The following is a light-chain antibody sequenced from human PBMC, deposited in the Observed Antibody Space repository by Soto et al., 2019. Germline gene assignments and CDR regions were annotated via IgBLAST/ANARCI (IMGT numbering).Light chain of an antibody. CDR3: SSFTPSRTLAYV. J-gene: IGLJ1*01. CDR1: SSDIGGYNY. Sequence: QSALTQPASVSGSPGQSITISCTGTSSDIGGYNYVSWYQQHPGKAPKVIIYEVTNRPSGVSDRFSGSKSGNTASLTISGLQSEYEADYYCSSFTPSRTLAYVFVTGTKLTVL. V-gene: IGLV2-14*01. CDR2: EVT.